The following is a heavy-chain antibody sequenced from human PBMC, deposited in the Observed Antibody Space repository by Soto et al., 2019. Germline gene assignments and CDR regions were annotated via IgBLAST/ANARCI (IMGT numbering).Heavy chain of an antibody. CDR1: GFTFSSYA. CDR2: ISYDGSNK. D-gene: IGHD3-10*01. J-gene: IGHJ4*02. V-gene: IGHV3-30-3*02. Sequence: GGSLRLSCAASGFTFSSYAMHWVRQAPGKGLEWVAVISYDGSNKYYADPVKGRFTIPRDNSKNTLYLQMNSLRADDTAVYYCAKLLVRGVRAPDYWGQGTLVTVSS. CDR3: AKLLVRGVRAPDY.